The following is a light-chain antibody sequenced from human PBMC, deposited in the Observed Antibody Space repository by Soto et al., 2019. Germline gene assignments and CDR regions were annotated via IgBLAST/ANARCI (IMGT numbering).Light chain of an antibody. CDR1: QGISSA. V-gene: IGKV1-13*02. CDR2: DAS. J-gene: IGKJ4*01. Sequence: THLTQSPSSLSASVGDRVTITCRASQGISSALAWYQQTPGKAPKLLIYDASSLESGVPSRFSGSGSGTDFTLTISCLQPEEFATYYSDQFNSYPLTFGGGTKVDI. CDR3: DQFNSYPLT.